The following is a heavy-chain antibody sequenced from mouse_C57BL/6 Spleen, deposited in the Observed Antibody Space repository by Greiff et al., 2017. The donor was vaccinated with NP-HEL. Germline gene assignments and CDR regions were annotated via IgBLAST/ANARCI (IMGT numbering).Heavy chain of an antibody. Sequence: EVKLVESGGGLVKPGGSLKLSCAASGFTFSDYGMHWVRQAPEKGLAWVAYISSGSSTIYYADTVKGRFTISRDNAKNTLFLQMTSLRSEDTAMYYCAKYSNYAYYYAMDYWGQGTSVTVSS. CDR3: AKYSNYAYYYAMDY. CDR2: ISSGSSTI. CDR1: GFTFSDYG. J-gene: IGHJ4*01. V-gene: IGHV5-17*01. D-gene: IGHD2-5*01.